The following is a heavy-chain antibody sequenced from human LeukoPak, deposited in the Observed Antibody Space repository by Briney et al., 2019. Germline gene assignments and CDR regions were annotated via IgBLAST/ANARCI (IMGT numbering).Heavy chain of an antibody. CDR2: ISCTGST. D-gene: IGHD3-9*01. V-gene: IGHV4-39*07. Sequence: PSETLSLTCTVSGGSISSRISYWGWIRQPPGTGLEWIGSISCTGSTHYNPSLKSRVTISVDTSKNQFSLKVTSVTTADTAVYYCAKGRKDFDTNLGPFDSWGQGILVAVSS. J-gene: IGHJ4*02. CDR3: AKGRKDFDTNLGPFDS. CDR1: GGSISSRISY.